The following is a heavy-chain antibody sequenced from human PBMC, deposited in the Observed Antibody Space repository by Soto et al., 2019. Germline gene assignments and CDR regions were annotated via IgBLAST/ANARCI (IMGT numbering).Heavy chain of an antibody. CDR1: GFTFSSYS. J-gene: IGHJ4*02. Sequence: GGSLRLSCAASGFTFSSYSMNWVRQAPGKGLEWVSYISSSSSTIYYADSVKGRFTISRDNAKNSLYLQMNSLRAEDTAVYYCARRGRTYGDYVEYWGQGTLVTVSS. CDR2: ISSSSSTI. D-gene: IGHD4-17*01. CDR3: ARRGRTYGDYVEY. V-gene: IGHV3-48*01.